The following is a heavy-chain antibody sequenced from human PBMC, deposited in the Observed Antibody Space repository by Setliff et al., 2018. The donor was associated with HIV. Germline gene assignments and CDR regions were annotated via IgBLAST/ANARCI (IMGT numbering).Heavy chain of an antibody. V-gene: IGHV3-23*01. Sequence: GGSLRLSCAASGFTFSSHAMSWVRQAPGKGLEWVSAISGSTIHYADSVKGRFTVSRDNAQNSLYLQMNSLRAEDTAVYYCARDPRHSSSSGPPSYWGQGTLVTVSS. D-gene: IGHD6-6*01. J-gene: IGHJ4*02. CDR1: GFTFSSHA. CDR3: ARDPRHSSSSGPPSY. CDR2: ISGSTI.